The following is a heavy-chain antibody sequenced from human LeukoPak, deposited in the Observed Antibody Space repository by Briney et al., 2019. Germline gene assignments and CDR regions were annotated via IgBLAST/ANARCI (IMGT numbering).Heavy chain of an antibody. D-gene: IGHD2-21*02. J-gene: IGHJ4*02. CDR2: INIDGSST. V-gene: IGHV3-74*01. CDR1: GFTFINYW. Sequence: PGGSLRLSCAASGFTFINYWMHWVRQAPGKGLVWVSRINIDGSSTGYADSVKGRFTISRDNSENTLYLQTNSLRPEDTAVYYCAKDMGLAYCGGDCYSFDYWGQGALVTVSS. CDR3: AKDMGLAYCGGDCYSFDY.